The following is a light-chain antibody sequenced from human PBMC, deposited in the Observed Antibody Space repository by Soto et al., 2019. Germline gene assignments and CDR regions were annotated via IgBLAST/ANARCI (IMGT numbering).Light chain of an antibody. J-gene: IGLJ1*01. CDR1: RSDVGGYNY. CDR3: SSYTSSSTEV. V-gene: IGLV2-14*01. Sequence: QSLVTQPASLSGSPGQSITLSCTGNRSDVGGYNYVSWYQQHPGKAPKLMIYDVSNRPSGVSNRFSGSKSGNTASLTISGLQAEDEADYYCSSYTSSSTEVFGTGTKVTVL. CDR2: DVS.